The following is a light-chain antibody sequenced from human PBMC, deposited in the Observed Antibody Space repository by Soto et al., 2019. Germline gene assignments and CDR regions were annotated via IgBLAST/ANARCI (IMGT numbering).Light chain of an antibody. CDR3: QQYNNWWT. CDR1: QSISNN. Sequence: EIVMTQSPATLSVSPGERATLSCRASQSISNNLAWYHQRPGQAPRLLIYGASTRATGIPARFSGSGSGTEFTLTISSVQSEDFAVYYCQQYNNWWTFGQGTRVEIK. V-gene: IGKV3-15*01. CDR2: GAS. J-gene: IGKJ1*01.